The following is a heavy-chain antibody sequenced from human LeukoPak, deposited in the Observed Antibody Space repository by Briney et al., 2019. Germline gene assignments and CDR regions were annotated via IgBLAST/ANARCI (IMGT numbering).Heavy chain of an antibody. CDR3: AREDVRVGLVGGPDY. J-gene: IGHJ4*02. CDR2: ISYDGSNK. V-gene: IGHV3-30*04. CDR1: GFTFSSYA. Sequence: GGSLRLSCAASGFTFSSYAMHWVRQAPGKGLEWVAVISYDGSNKYYADSVKGRFTISRDNSNNTMYLMMSSLRAEDTALYYCAREDVRVGLVGGPDYWGQGTLVTVSS. D-gene: IGHD3-10*01.